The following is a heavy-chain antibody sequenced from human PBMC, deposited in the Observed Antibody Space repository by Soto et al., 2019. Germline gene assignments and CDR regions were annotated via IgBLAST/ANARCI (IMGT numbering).Heavy chain of an antibody. D-gene: IGHD6-6*01. CDR1: GGSISSGGSY. J-gene: IGHJ5*02. CDR2: IYYSGGT. V-gene: IGHV4-31*03. CDR3: ARGASSIAARWFDP. Sequence: QVQLQESGPGLVKPSQTLSLTCTVSGGSISSGGSYWSWIRQHPGKGLEWIGYIYYSGGTYYNPSLKSRVTNSVDTSKNQFSLKLSSVTAADTAVYFCARGASSIAARWFDPWGQGTLVTVSS.